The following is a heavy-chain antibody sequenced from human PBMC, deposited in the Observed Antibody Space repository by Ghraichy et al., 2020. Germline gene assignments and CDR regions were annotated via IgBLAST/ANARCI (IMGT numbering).Heavy chain of an antibody. D-gene: IGHD3-3*01. CDR3: ARLNYEFWSGFFGGGDYYYMDV. V-gene: IGHV4-39*01. CDR1: GGSISSRSYY. CDR2: IFYSGRT. J-gene: IGHJ6*03. Sequence: SETLSLTCNVSGGSISSRSYYWGWIRQPPGKGLEWIGNIFYSGRTYYNPSLKSRVTISVDTSKNQFSLRLSSVTAADTAVYYCARLNYEFWSGFFGGGDYYYMDVWGKGTTVTVSS.